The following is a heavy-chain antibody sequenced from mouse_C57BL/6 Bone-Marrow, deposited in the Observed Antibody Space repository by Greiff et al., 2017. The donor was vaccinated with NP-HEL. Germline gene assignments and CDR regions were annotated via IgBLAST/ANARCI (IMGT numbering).Heavy chain of an antibody. Sequence: EVKVVESGGGLVKPGGSLKLSCAASGFTFSDYGMHWVRQAPEKGLEWVAYISSGSSTIYYADTVKGRFTLSCDNAKNTLFLQMTSLRSEDTAMYYCSRGRARAWFAYWGQGTLVTVSA. CDR1: GFTFSDYG. J-gene: IGHJ3*01. V-gene: IGHV5-17*01. CDR2: ISSGSSTI. CDR3: SRGRARAWFAY. D-gene: IGHD3-3*01.